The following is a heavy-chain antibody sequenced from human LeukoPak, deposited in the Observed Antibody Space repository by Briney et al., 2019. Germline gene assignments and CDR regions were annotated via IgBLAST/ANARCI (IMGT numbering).Heavy chain of an antibody. D-gene: IGHD3-22*01. J-gene: IGHJ4*02. V-gene: IGHV3-33*01. Sequence: GRSLRLSCAASGFTFSSYGMHWVRQAPGKGLEWVAVIWYDGSNKYYADSVKGRFTISRDNSKNTLYPQMNSLRAEDTAVYYCARDWVHYDSSGYSLIDYWGQGTLVTVSS. CDR3: ARDWVHYDSSGYSLIDY. CDR2: IWYDGSNK. CDR1: GFTFSSYG.